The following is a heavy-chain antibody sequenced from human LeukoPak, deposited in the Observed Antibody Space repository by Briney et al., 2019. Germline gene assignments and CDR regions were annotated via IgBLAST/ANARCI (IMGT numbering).Heavy chain of an antibody. CDR3: ASGMITFGGVPTNDAFDI. D-gene: IGHD3-16*01. Sequence: PSETLSLTCAVYGGSFSGYYWSWIRQPPGKGLEWIGEINHSGSTNYNPSPKSRVTISVDTSKNQFSLKLSSVTAADTAVYYCASGMITFGGVPTNDAFDIWGQGTMVTVSS. V-gene: IGHV4-34*01. CDR2: INHSGST. J-gene: IGHJ3*02. CDR1: GGSFSGYY.